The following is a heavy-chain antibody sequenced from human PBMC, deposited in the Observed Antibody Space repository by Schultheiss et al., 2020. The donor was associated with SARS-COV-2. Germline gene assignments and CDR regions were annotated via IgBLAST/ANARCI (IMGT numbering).Heavy chain of an antibody. CDR1: GFTFSSYA. Sequence: GGSLRLSCAASGFTFSSYAMSWVRQAPGKGLEWVSAISGSGGSTYYADSVKGRFTISRDNSKNTLYLQMNSLRAEDTAVYYCARDHCSSTSCYYYYYYYGMDVWGQGTTVTVSS. V-gene: IGHV3-23*01. J-gene: IGHJ6*02. D-gene: IGHD2-2*01. CDR3: ARDHCSSTSCYYYYYYYGMDV. CDR2: ISGSGGST.